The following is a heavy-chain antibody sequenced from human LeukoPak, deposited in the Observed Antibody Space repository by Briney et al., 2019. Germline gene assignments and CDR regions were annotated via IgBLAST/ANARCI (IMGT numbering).Heavy chain of an antibody. D-gene: IGHD6-6*01. Sequence: PSQTLPLTCAVSGGSISSGGYSWSWIRQPPGKGLEWIGYIYHSGSTYYNPSLKSRVTISVDRSKNQFSLKLSSVTAADTAVYYCARGAYSSSSNWFDPWGQGTLVTVSS. J-gene: IGHJ5*02. V-gene: IGHV4-30-2*01. CDR3: ARGAYSSSSNWFDP. CDR1: GGSISSGGYS. CDR2: IYHSGST.